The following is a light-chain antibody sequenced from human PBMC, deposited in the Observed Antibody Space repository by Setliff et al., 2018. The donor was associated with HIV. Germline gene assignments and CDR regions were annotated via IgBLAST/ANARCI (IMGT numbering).Light chain of an antibody. Sequence: QSVLTQPDTVSGSPGKSITLSCTGTSSDVGGYNYVSWYQQHPDKAPKLMIYDVKNRPSGVSDRFSGSKSGNTASLTISGLQAEDEAGYYCFSYAGSVPVFRAGTMATVL. V-gene: IGLV2-23*02. CDR1: SSDVGGYNY. CDR2: DVK. CDR3: FSYAGSVPV. J-gene: IGLJ1*01.